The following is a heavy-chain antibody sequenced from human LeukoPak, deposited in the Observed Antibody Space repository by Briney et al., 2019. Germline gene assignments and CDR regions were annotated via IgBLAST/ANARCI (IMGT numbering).Heavy chain of an antibody. CDR2: INHSGST. CDR1: GYSISSGYY. CDR3: ARVPMVRGVIITNWFDP. D-gene: IGHD3-10*01. V-gene: IGHV4-38-2*02. Sequence: KPSETLSLTCTVSGYSISSGYYWTWIRPPPGKGLEWIGEINHSGSTHYNLSLKTRVTLSVDTSKNQFSLKLSSVTAADTAVYYCARVPMVRGVIITNWFDPWGQGTLVTVSS. J-gene: IGHJ5*02.